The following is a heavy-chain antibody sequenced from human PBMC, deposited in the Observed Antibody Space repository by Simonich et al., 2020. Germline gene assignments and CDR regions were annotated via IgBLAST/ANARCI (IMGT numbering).Heavy chain of an antibody. V-gene: IGHV3-33*01. CDR1: GFTFSSYG. J-gene: IGHJ4*02. CDR3: ARDRNSGSYFDY. CDR2: IWYDESNK. D-gene: IGHD1-26*01. Sequence: QVQLVESGGGVVQPGRSLRLSCAASGFTFSSYGMHWVRQAPGKGREWVACIWYDESNKYYADSEKGRFTISRDNSKNTLYLQMNSLRAEDTAVYYCARDRNSGSYFDYWGQGTLVTVSS.